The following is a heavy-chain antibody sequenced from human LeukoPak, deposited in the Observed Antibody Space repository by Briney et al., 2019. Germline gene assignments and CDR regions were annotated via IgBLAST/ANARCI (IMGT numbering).Heavy chain of an antibody. V-gene: IGHV1-69*06. J-gene: IGHJ4*02. Sequence: ASVKVSCKASGGTFSSYAISWVRQAPGQGLEWMGGIIPIFGTANYAQKSQGRVTITADKSMSTAYMELSSLRSEDTAVYYCARSPDGSYYDFDYWGQGTLVTVSS. CDR3: ARSPDGSYYDFDY. CDR1: GGTFSSYA. D-gene: IGHD1-26*01. CDR2: IIPIFGTA.